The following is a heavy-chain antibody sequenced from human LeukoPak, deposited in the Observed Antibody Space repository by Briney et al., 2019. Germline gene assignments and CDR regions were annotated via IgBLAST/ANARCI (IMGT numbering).Heavy chain of an antibody. Sequence: GGSLRLSCAASGFTFSNAWMSWVRQAPGKGLEWVGRIKSKTDGGTTDYAAPVKGRFTISRDDSKNTLYLQMNSLKTEDTAVYYCTTEVWAYSSSWAYYFDYWGQGTLVTVSS. CDR1: GFTFSNAW. J-gene: IGHJ4*02. V-gene: IGHV3-15*01. D-gene: IGHD6-13*01. CDR2: IKSKTDGGTT. CDR3: TTEVWAYSSSWAYYFDY.